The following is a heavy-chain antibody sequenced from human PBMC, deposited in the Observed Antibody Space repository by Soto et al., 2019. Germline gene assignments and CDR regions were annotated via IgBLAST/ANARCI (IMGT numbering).Heavy chain of an antibody. J-gene: IGHJ4*02. D-gene: IGHD3-10*01. CDR2: LTRSGTT. Sequence: PGGSLRLSCAASGFTFSSYAMGGVRQAPGKGLEWVSTLTRSGTTPYAESVRGRFTISRDNSKNTLYLQMDDLRAEDTAVYYCVREFAPGSPNYDYWGLGTLVTVSS. CDR3: VREFAPGSPNYDY. V-gene: IGHV3-23*01. CDR1: GFTFSSYA.